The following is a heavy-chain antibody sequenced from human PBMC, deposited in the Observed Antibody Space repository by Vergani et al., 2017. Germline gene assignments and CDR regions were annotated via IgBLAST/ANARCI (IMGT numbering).Heavy chain of an antibody. V-gene: IGHV3-33*01. D-gene: IGHD6-6*01. J-gene: IGHJ4*02. CDR3: ARELIAARPGALFDY. Sequence: QVQLVESGGGVVQPGRSLRLSCAASGFTFSSYGMHWVRQAPGKGLEWVAVIWYDGSNKYYADSVKGRFTISRDNSKNTLYLQMNSLRAEDTAVYYCARELIAARPGALFDYWGQGTLVTVSS. CDR2: IWYDGSNK. CDR1: GFTFSSYG.